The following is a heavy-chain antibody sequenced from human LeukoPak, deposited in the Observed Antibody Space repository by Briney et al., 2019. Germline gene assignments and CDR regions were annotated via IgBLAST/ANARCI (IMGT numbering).Heavy chain of an antibody. Sequence: ASVKVSCKASGYTFSDYHLHWVRQAPGQGLEWMGWINPNSGGTNYAQKFQGRVTMTRDTSISTAYMELSRLRSDDTAVYYCARSPNYYDSSGYYWSPFDYWGQGTLVTVSS. CDR3: ARSPNYYDSSGYYWSPFDY. CDR2: INPNSGGT. V-gene: IGHV1-2*02. D-gene: IGHD3-22*01. CDR1: GYTFSDYH. J-gene: IGHJ4*02.